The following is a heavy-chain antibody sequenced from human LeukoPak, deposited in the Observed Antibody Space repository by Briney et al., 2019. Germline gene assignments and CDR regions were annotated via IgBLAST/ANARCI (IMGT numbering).Heavy chain of an antibody. V-gene: IGHV3-23*01. J-gene: IGHJ4*02. D-gene: IGHD3-10*01. CDR3: VKGFVHPTYYFDY. CDR1: GFTFSNYA. Sequence: PGGSLRLSCAASGFTFSNYAMMWVRQAPGKRLEWVSSITGSGDGTYYADSVRGRFTISRDNPENTLYLQLNSLRADDTAVYFCVKGFVHPTYYFDYWGQGTLVTVSS. CDR2: ITGSGDGT.